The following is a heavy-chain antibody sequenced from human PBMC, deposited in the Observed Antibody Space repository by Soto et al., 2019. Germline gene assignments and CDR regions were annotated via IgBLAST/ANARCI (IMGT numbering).Heavy chain of an antibody. D-gene: IGHD5-12*01. CDR1: GFTFTSYA. CDR2: ISGSGGST. J-gene: IGHJ4*02. Sequence: EVQLLESGGGLVQPGGSLRLSCAASGFTFTSYAMSWVRQAPGKGLEWGSAISGSGGSTYYADSVKGRFTISRDNSKNPLYLQMNSLRAEDTAVYYCARHSGYGVLGDYWGQGTLVTVSS. CDR3: ARHSGYGVLGDY. V-gene: IGHV3-23*01.